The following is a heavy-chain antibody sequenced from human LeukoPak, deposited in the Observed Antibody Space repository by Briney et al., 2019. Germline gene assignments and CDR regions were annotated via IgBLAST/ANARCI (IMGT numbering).Heavy chain of an antibody. J-gene: IGHJ4*02. Sequence: GRSLSLSCAASGFLFSSYWMGWVRQAPGEWREWVANINYDGSEKHFVDSVRGRFTLSRDNAKNSLYLQMNSLRVEDTAIYYCARGGGLTDYWGQGTLVTVSS. CDR2: INYDGSEK. CDR3: ARGGGLTDY. V-gene: IGHV3-7*01. CDR1: GFLFSSYW. D-gene: IGHD3-16*01.